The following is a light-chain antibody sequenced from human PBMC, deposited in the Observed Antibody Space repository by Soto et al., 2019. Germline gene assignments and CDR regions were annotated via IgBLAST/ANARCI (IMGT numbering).Light chain of an antibody. Sequence: QSVLTQPPSTSGTPGQRVTISCSGSSSNIGSNTVHWYQQIPGTAPKLLIYTNNQRSSGVSDRFSGSKSDTSASLVISGLQSEDEADYYCATWDIGLTGVVFGGGTKLTVL. J-gene: IGLJ2*01. V-gene: IGLV1-44*01. CDR2: TNN. CDR1: SSNIGSNT. CDR3: ATWDIGLTGVV.